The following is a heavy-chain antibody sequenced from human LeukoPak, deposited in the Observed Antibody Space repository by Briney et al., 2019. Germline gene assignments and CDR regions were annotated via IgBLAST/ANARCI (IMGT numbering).Heavy chain of an antibody. CDR2: ISGSGGST. D-gene: IGHD3-9*01. CDR1: GFTFSSYA. Sequence: GGSLRLSCAASGFTFSSYAMSWVRQAPGKGLEWVSAISGSGGSTYYADSVKGRFTISRDNSKNTLYLQMNSLRAEDTAVYYCAKDGPELRYFDLSKPYYYGMDVWGQGTTVTVSS. J-gene: IGHJ6*02. V-gene: IGHV3-23*01. CDR3: AKDGPELRYFDLSKPYYYGMDV.